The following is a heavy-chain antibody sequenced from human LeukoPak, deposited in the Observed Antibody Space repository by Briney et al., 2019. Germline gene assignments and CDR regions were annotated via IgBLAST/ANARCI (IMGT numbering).Heavy chain of an antibody. D-gene: IGHD2/OR15-2a*01. CDR2: IGTAGDT. CDR1: GFTFSSYD. J-gene: IGHJ6*02. V-gene: IGHV3-13*01. Sequence: GGSLRLSCAASGFTFSSYDMHWVRQVTGKGLEWVSAIGTAGDTYYTGSVKGRFTISRENAKNSLYLQMNSLRAEDTAVYYCARGIDNIRMDAWGQGTTVTVSS. CDR3: ARGIDNIRMDA.